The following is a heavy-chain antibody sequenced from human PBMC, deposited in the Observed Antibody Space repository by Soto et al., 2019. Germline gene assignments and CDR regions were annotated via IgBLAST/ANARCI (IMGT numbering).Heavy chain of an antibody. V-gene: IGHV3-48*02. D-gene: IGHD1-26*01. J-gene: IGHJ4*02. CDR3: ARDRRLPYREYFDY. CDR1: GFTFSSYS. CDR2: ISSSSSTI. Sequence: PGGSLRLSCAASGFTFSSYSMNWVRQAPGNGLEWVSYISSSSSTIYYADSVKGRFTISRDNAKNSLYLQMNSLRDEDTAVYYCARDRRLPYREYFDYWGQGTLVTVSS.